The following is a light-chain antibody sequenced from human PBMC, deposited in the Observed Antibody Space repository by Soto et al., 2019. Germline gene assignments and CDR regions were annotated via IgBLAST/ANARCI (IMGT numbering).Light chain of an antibody. CDR1: SSDVGDYDS. V-gene: IGLV2-14*01. CDR2: EVN. CDR3: HSYIRTNNLGV. Sequence: QSALTQPASVSGSPGQSITIPCTGTSSDVGDYDSVSWYQQHPGKAPKLIIYEVNNRPSGMSDRFSGSRSDNTASLTISGLQAEDEAEYHCHSYIRTNNLGVFGTGTKVTVL. J-gene: IGLJ1*01.